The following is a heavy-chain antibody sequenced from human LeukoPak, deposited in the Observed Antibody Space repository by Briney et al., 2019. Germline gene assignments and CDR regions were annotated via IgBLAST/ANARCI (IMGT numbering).Heavy chain of an antibody. CDR2: INHSGST. CDR3: ARGHYDSSGYFDAFDI. CDR1: GGSFSGYY. Sequence: SETLSLICAVYGGSFSGYYWSWIRQPPGKGLEWIGEINHSGSTNYNPSLKSRVTISVDTSKNQFSLKLSSVTAADTAVYYCARGHYDSSGYFDAFDIWGQGTMVTVSS. D-gene: IGHD3-22*01. V-gene: IGHV4-34*01. J-gene: IGHJ3*02.